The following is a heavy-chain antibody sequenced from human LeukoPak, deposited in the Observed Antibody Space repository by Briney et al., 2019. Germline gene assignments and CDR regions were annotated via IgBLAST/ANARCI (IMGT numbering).Heavy chain of an antibody. CDR3: AKGGGEYYDILTGYYPRLYYMDV. V-gene: IGHV3-21*04. Sequence: GGSLRLSCAASGFTFSSHSMNWVRQAPGKGLEWVSSISSSSTYIYYADSVKGRFTISRDNAKNSVYLQMNSLRTEDTAVYYCAKGGGEYYDILTGYYPRLYYMDVWGKGTTVTISS. J-gene: IGHJ6*03. CDR1: GFTFSSHS. D-gene: IGHD3-9*01. CDR2: ISSSSTYI.